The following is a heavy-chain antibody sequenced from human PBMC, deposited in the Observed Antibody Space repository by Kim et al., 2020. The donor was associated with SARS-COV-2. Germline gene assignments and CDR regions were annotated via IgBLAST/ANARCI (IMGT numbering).Heavy chain of an antibody. V-gene: IGHV3-30*01. CDR3: AGETPDYTSSWFDI. J-gene: IGHJ3*02. Sequence: ADPVKGRFTISRDNSTNALYLQMNSLRAEDTAVYYCAGETPDYTSSWFDIWGQGTMVTVSS. D-gene: IGHD6-13*01.